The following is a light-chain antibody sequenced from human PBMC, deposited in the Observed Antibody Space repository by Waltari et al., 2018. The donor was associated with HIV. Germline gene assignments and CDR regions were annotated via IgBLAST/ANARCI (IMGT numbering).Light chain of an antibody. V-gene: IGLV3-1*01. CDR1: KLGDNY. Sequence: SYALTQPPSVSVSPGQTATITCSGDKLGDNYVCWYQQTPGQPPVLVIYQDTERPSGIPERFSGSSSGNTAALTISGTQAMDEADYYCQAWDSGTAVVFGGGTKLTVL. J-gene: IGLJ2*01. CDR3: QAWDSGTAVV. CDR2: QDT.